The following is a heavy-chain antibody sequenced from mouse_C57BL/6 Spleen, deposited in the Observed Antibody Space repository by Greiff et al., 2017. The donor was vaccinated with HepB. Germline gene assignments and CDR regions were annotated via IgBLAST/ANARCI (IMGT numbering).Heavy chain of an antibody. CDR3: ARGGYNYGSIYWYFDV. J-gene: IGHJ1*03. Sequence: EVQLQQSGPELVKPGASVKISCKASGYTFTDYYMNWVKQSHGKSLEWIGDINPNNGGTSYNQKFKGKATLTVDKSSSTAYMELRSLTSEDSAVYYCARGGYNYGSIYWYFDVWGTGTTVTVSS. CDR2: INPNNGGT. CDR1: GYTFTDYY. V-gene: IGHV1-26*01. D-gene: IGHD1-1*01.